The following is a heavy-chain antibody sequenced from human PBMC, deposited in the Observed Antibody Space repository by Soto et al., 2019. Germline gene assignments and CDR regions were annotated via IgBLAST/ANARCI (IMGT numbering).Heavy chain of an antibody. CDR2: INYTGST. CDR1: GGSFNAYY. Sequence: SETLSLTCAVYGGSFNAYYWSWIRQPPGKGLEWIGEINYTGSTNYNPSLKSRFTISVDRSNNQFSLRLSSVTAADAAVYYCARDANGYEYGAYLDYWGLETLVTVSS. D-gene: IGHD5-12*01. J-gene: IGHJ4*02. CDR3: ARDANGYEYGAYLDY. V-gene: IGHV4-34*01.